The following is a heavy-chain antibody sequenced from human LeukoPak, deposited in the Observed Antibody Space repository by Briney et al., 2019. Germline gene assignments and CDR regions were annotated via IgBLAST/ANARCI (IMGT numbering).Heavy chain of an antibody. Sequence: GGSLRLSCAASGFTFSKYWMLWVRQAPGKGLERVSRINTDGTVTTYADSVKGRFTVSRDNVDNTMFLQMTSVRDEDTAVYYCATKQWLAPPPDSWGQGTPVTVSS. CDR3: ATKQWLAPPPDS. D-gene: IGHD6-19*01. CDR2: INTDGTVT. CDR1: GFTFSKYW. J-gene: IGHJ4*02. V-gene: IGHV3-74*01.